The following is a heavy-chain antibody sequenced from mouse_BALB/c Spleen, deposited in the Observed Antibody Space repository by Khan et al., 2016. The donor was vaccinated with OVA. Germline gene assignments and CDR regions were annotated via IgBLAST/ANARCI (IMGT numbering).Heavy chain of an antibody. Sequence: EVQLQESGGGLVQPGGSLKLSCAASGFDFSRYWMSWVRQAPGKGLEWIGEINPDSSTINYTPSLKDKFIISRDNAKNTLYLQMSKVRSEATALYYCARPYRYDGRAWFAYWGQGTLVTVSA. D-gene: IGHD2-14*01. J-gene: IGHJ3*01. CDR1: GFDFSRYW. CDR2: INPDSSTI. CDR3: ARPYRYDGRAWFAY. V-gene: IGHV4-1*02.